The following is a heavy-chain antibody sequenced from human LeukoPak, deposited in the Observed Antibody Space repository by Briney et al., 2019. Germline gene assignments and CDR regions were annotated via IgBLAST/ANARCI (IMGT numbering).Heavy chain of an antibody. CDR1: GFTFSSYW. D-gene: IGHD3-22*01. CDR3: ARASHYYDSSGYYFDY. J-gene: IGHJ4*02. CDR2: IKQDGSEK. V-gene: IGHV3-7*04. Sequence: GGSLKLSCAASGFTFSSYWMSWVRQAPGKGLEWVANIKQDGSEKYYVDSVKGRFTISRDNAKNSLYLQMNSLRAEDTAVYYCARASHYYDSSGYYFDYWGQGTLVTVSS.